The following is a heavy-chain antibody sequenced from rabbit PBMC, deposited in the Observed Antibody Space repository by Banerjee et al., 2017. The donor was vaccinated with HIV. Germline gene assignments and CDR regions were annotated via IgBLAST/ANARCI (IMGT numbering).Heavy chain of an antibody. V-gene: IGHV1S7*01. D-gene: IGHD3-3*01. J-gene: IGHJ4*01. Sequence: QLKETGGGLVQPGGSLTLSCKASGFDFSSYYMSWVRQAPGKGLEWIGIIYAGKGSTDYASWVNGRFTVSLDNAQNTVFLQMTSLTAADTATYFCARGLVAGVLDLWGPGTLVTVS. CDR3: ARGLVAGVLDL. CDR1: GFDFSSYY. CDR2: IYAGKGST.